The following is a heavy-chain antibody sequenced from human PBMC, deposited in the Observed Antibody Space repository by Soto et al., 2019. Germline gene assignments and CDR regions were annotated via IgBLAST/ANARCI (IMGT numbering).Heavy chain of an antibody. D-gene: IGHD1-20*01. V-gene: IGHV3-11*01. CDR1: GFTFSDYY. CDR3: AREGVGIDGIRGYNWFDP. Sequence: PGGSLRLSCAASGFTFSDYYMYWIRQAPGKGLEWVSCISTSGSTIYYADSLKGRFTISRDNAKNSLSLQMNSLRAEDTAVYYCAREGVGIDGIRGYNWFDPWGQGTLVTVSS. CDR2: ISTSGSTI. J-gene: IGHJ5*02.